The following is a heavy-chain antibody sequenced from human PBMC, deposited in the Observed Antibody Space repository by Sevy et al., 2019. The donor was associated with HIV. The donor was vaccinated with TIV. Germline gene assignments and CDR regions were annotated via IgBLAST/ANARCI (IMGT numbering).Heavy chain of an antibody. CDR3: VRQIVRDGYDY. CDR1: GGSISSSNYY. Sequence: SETLCLTCTVSGGSISSSNYYWGWIRQPPGKGLEWIGSMYYTGNTYYNPSLKSRVTISVDTSRNHFSLSLTSMTAADTAVYYCVRQIVRDGYDYWGQGTLVTVSS. J-gene: IGHJ4*02. V-gene: IGHV4-39*01. CDR2: MYYTGNT. D-gene: IGHD1-26*01.